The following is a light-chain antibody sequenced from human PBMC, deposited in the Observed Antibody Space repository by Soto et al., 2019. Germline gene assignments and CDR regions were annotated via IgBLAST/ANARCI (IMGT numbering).Light chain of an antibody. Sequence: QSALTQPASVSGSPGQSITISCTGTSSDVGGYNYVSWYQQHPGKVPKLMIYDVSNRPSGVSNRFSGSKSGNTASLTISGLQAEDETDYYCSSYTTSGTDVFGTGTKVTVL. CDR2: DVS. CDR1: SSDVGGYNY. CDR3: SSYTTSGTDV. V-gene: IGLV2-14*01. J-gene: IGLJ1*01.